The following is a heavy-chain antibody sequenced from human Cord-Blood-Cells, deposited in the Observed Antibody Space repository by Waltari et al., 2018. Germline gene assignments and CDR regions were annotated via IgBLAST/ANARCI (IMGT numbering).Heavy chain of an antibody. V-gene: IGHV2-26*01. D-gene: IGHD6-13*01. Sequence: QVTLKESGPVLVKPTETLTLTCTVSGFSLSNARMGVSWIRQPPGKALEWLAHIFSNDEKSYSTSLKSRLTISQDTSKSQVVLTMTNMDPVDTATYYCARIRIAAAGYWYFDLWGRGTLVTVSS. CDR3: ARIRIAAAGYWYFDL. J-gene: IGHJ2*01. CDR1: GFSLSNARMG. CDR2: IFSNDEK.